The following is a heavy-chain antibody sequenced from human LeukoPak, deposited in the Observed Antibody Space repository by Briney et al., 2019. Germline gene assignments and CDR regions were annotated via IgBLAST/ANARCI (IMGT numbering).Heavy chain of an antibody. CDR3: ARVLYRRYDGDY. CDR1: GYSFTDYY. V-gene: IGHV1-2*02. D-gene: IGHD5-12*01. Sequence: GASVKVSRKASGYSFTDYYMHRVRQAPGQGLEWMGWINPNSGGTNYAQKFQGRVTMTSDTSITTAYMELSIQRSDDTAVYYCARVLYRRYDGDYWGQGTLVTVSS. CDR2: INPNSGGT. J-gene: IGHJ4*02.